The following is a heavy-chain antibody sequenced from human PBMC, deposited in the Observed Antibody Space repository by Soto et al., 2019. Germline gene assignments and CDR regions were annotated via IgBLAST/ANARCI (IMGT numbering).Heavy chain of an antibody. CDR2: ISAYNGNK. J-gene: IGHJ4*02. Sequence: QVQLVQSGGEVKKPGASVEVSCRTSGYMFTTYGMSWVRQAPGQGLEWMAWISAYNGNKKYAQKFQGRVTMTTDTSTSTVSMELRNLTSDDTGTYFCVRTGGEMAARPLEYWGQGTLVTVSS. D-gene: IGHD6-6*01. CDR3: VRTGGEMAARPLEY. CDR1: GYMFTTYG. V-gene: IGHV1-18*04.